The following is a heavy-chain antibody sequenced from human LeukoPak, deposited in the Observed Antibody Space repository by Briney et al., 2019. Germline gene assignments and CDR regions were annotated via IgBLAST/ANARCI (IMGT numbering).Heavy chain of an antibody. CDR1: GFTVSDYY. J-gene: IGHJ4*02. CDR3: ARVGRDHFDY. Sequence: GGSLRLSCEVSGFTVSDYYVTWVRQAPGKGLEWVSVVYAGGGGTHLAASVRDRFSTSRDNSKNTVYLQMDSLKDEDTAVYYCARVGRDHFDYWGQGSLVTVS. CDR2: VYAGGGGT. V-gene: IGHV3-66*01. D-gene: IGHD2-21*01.